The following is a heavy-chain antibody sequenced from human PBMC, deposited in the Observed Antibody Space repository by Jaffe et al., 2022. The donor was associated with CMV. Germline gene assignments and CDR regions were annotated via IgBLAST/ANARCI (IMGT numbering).Heavy chain of an antibody. CDR1: GGSISSSSYY. Sequence: QLQLQESGPGLVKPSETLSLTCTVSGGSISSSSYYWGWIRQPPGKGLEWIGSIYYSGSTYYNPSLKSRVTISVDTSKNQFSLKLSSVTAADTAVYYCAGGYCSGGSCLPGWFDPWGQGTLVTVSS. V-gene: IGHV4-39*01. J-gene: IGHJ5*02. CDR2: IYYSGST. D-gene: IGHD2-15*01. CDR3: AGGYCSGGSCLPGWFDP.